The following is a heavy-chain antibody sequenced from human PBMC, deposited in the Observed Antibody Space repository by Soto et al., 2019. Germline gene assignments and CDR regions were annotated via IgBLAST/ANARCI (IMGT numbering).Heavy chain of an antibody. J-gene: IGHJ5*02. V-gene: IGHV1-69*01. Sequence: QVQLVQSGAEVKKSGSSVKVSCKASGGTFNRFAISWVRQAPGQGLQWMGGIIPMFRSANYAQKFKGRVTITADESTNTLYMEMTRLRSDDTAVYYCAREGGHNYGLGRGHPFDPWGQGTLVTVSS. D-gene: IGHD3-16*01. CDR3: AREGGHNYGLGRGHPFDP. CDR1: GGTFNRFA. CDR2: IIPMFRSA.